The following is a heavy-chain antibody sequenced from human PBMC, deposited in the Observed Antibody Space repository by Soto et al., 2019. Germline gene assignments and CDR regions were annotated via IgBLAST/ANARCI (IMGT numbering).Heavy chain of an antibody. D-gene: IGHD6-19*01. CDR2: ISYDGSNK. J-gene: IGHJ4*02. CDR1: GFTFSSYG. V-gene: IGHV3-30*18. CDR3: AKDSSGWYVFDY. Sequence: GGSLRLSCAASGFTFSSYGMHWVRQAPGKGLEWVAVISYDGSNKYYADSVKGRFTISRDNSKNTLYLQMNSLRAEDTAVYYCAKDSSGWYVFDYWGQGTQVTVYS.